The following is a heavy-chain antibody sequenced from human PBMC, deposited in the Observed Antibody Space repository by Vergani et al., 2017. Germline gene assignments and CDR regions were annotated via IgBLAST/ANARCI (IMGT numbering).Heavy chain of an antibody. CDR3: AAVGDSGWFADY. CDR1: GFTFTSSA. CDR2: IVVGSGNT. D-gene: IGHD6-19*01. V-gene: IGHV1-58*01. J-gene: IGHJ4*02. Sequence: QMQLVQSGPEVKKPGTSVKVSCKASGFTFTSSAVQWVRQARGQRLEWIGWIVVGSGNTNYAQKFQERVTITRDMSTSTAYMELSSLRSEDTAVYDCAAVGDSGWFADYWGQGTLVTVSS.